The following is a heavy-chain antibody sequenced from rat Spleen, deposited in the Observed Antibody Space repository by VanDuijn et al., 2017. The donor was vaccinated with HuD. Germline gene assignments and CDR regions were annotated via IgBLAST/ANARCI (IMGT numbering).Heavy chain of an antibody. J-gene: IGHJ2*01. CDR2: MWSGGST. Sequence: QVQLMESGPGLVQPSETLSLTCTVPGFSLTSYNVHWVRQPPGKGLEWMGVMWSGGSTDYNSALKSRLSISRDTSKNQVFLKMNSLQSEDTTTYYCARDLDGYFDYWGQGVMVTVSS. CDR3: ARDLDGYFDY. D-gene: IGHD1-12*03. CDR1: GFSLTSYN. V-gene: IGHV2-45*01.